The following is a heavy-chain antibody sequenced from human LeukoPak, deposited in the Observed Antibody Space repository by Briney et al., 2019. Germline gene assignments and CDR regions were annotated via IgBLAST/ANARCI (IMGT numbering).Heavy chain of an antibody. Sequence: SETLSLTCTVSGDSISTYYWNWIRQPPGKGLEWIGYIHYSGSTRYNPSLKSRVTISVDTSKNQFSLKLSSVTAADTAVYYCARVGGSGYPLDYWGQGTLVTVSS. CDR3: ARVGGSGYPLDY. CDR2: IHYSGST. CDR1: GDSISTYY. D-gene: IGHD3-22*01. V-gene: IGHV4-59*01. J-gene: IGHJ4*02.